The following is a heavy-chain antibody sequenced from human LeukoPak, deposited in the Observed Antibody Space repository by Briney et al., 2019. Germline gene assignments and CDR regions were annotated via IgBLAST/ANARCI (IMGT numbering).Heavy chain of an antibody. J-gene: IGHJ4*02. V-gene: IGHV3-30*18. CDR3: AKDQKWGPADYYFDS. Sequence: GRSLRLSCAASGFTLSNYAMHWVRQAPGRGLEWVTVISTDGKDRKYADSVKGRFAISRDNSKNTLDLQMNSLRAEDTAVYFCAKDQKWGPADYYFDSWGQGTLVTVSS. CDR1: GFTLSNYA. CDR2: ISTDGKDR. D-gene: IGHD2-2*01.